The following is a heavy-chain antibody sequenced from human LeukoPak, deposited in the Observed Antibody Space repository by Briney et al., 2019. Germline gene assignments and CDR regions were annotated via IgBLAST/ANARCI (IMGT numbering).Heavy chain of an antibody. CDR3: ARDVRHRYCSSTSCYRGWFDP. CDR2: INPSGDST. D-gene: IGHD2-2*01. J-gene: IGHJ5*02. V-gene: IGHV1-46*01. CDR1: GYTFTSYG. Sequence: ASVKVSCKASGYTFTSYGISWVRQAPGQGLEWMGIINPSGDSTSYAQKFQGRVTMTRDTSTSTAYMELSSLRSEDTAVYYCARDVRHRYCSSTSCYRGWFDPWGQGTLVTVSS.